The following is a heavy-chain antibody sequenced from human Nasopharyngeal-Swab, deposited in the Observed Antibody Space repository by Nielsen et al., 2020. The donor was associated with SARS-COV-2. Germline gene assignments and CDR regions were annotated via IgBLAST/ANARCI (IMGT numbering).Heavy chain of an antibody. D-gene: IGHD2-15*01. CDR1: GGSFSGSH. V-gene: IGHV4-34*01. CDR2: INHSGST. J-gene: IGHJ4*02. Sequence: GSLRLSCAVYGGSFSGSHWSWIRQPPGKGLEWIGEINHSGSTKYNPSLKSRVTISVDTSKNQFSLKLSSVTAADTAVYYCARGRAFHRDIVVVVAAKSPFDYWGQGTLVTVSS. CDR3: ARGRAFHRDIVVVVAAKSPFDY.